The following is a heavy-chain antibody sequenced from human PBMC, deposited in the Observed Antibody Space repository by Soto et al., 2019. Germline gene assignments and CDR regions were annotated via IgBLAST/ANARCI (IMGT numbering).Heavy chain of an antibody. V-gene: IGHV3-30*18. J-gene: IGHJ6*02. CDR3: VKERADFVTVPHATSGMDV. Sequence: GVSLRLSCTASGFTFNKFGMHWVRQTPGKGLEWVASLSYDGNHDFYADSVTGRLIISRDNSKNTLYLQVNTLTVDDTAVYYCVKERADFVTVPHATSGMDVWGPGTTVTVSS. D-gene: IGHD2-15*01. CDR2: LSYDGNHD. CDR1: GFTFNKFG.